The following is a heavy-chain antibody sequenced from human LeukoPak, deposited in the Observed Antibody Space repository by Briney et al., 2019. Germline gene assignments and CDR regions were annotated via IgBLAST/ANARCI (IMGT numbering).Heavy chain of an antibody. Sequence: SETLSLTCAVSGGSISSSNWWSWVRQPPGKGLEWIGEVYHSGSTNYNASLESRVTISIDKSKNQFSLKLSSVTAADTAVYYCARLAIAVTPYYFDFWGQGTLVAVSS. CDR2: VYHSGST. CDR3: ARLAIAVTPYYFDF. J-gene: IGHJ4*02. V-gene: IGHV4-4*02. D-gene: IGHD6-19*01. CDR1: GGSISSSNW.